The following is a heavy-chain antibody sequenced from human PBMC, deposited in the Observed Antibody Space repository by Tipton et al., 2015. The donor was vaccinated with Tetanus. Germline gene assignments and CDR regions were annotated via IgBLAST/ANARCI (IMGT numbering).Heavy chain of an antibody. V-gene: IGHV5-51*01. CDR1: GYSFTSYW. CDR2: IYPSDSDI. D-gene: IGHD3-3*01. CDR3: ARGGVDSRVFDF. Sequence: QLVQSGAEVRKPGESLKISCQGSGYSFTSYWIGWVRQMSGKGLEWMGVIYPSDSDIRYSPSFQGQVRISADKSINTAYLQWGSLEDSDTAMYYYARGGVDSRVFDFWGQGTLVTVSS. J-gene: IGHJ4*02.